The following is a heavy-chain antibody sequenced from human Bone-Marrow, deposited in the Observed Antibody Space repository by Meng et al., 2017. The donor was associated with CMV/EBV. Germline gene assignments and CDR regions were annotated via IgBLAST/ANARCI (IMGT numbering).Heavy chain of an antibody. J-gene: IGHJ5*02. D-gene: IGHD2-2*01. CDR1: GFTFSDYY. V-gene: IGHV3-11*01. Sequence: GESLKISCAASGFTFSDYYMSWIRQAPGKGLEWVSYISSSGSTIYYADSVKGRFTISRDNAKNSLYLQTNSLRAEDTAVYYCARDQLPSDLEHAPWFDPWGQGTLVTVSS. CDR2: ISSSGSTI. CDR3: ARDQLPSDLEHAPWFDP.